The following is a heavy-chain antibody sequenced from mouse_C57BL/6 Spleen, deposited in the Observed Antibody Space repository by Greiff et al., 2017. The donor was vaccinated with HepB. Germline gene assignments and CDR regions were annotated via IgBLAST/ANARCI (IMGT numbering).Heavy chain of an antibody. V-gene: IGHV10-1*01. D-gene: IGHD2-14*01. Sequence: EVQLVESGGGLVQPKGSLKLSCAASGFSFNTYAMNWVRQAPGKGLEWVARIRSKSNNYATYYADSVKDRFTISRDDTESMLYLQMNNLKTEDTAMYYCGRGGVRQDYAMDYWGQGTSVTVSS. J-gene: IGHJ4*01. CDR3: GRGGVRQDYAMDY. CDR2: IRSKSNNYAT. CDR1: GFSFNTYA.